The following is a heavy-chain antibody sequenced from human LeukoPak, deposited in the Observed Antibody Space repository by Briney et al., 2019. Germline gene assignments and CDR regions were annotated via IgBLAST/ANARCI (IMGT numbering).Heavy chain of an antibody. CDR3: AKDNSGSYSYYFDY. V-gene: IGHV3-30*18. CDR2: ISYDGSNN. CDR1: GFTFSSYG. Sequence: GRSLRLSCAASGFTFSSYGMHWVRQAPGKGLEWVAVISYDGSNNYYADSVKGRFTISRDNSKNTLYLQMNSLRAEDTAVYYCAKDNSGSYSYYFDYWGQGTLVTVSS. D-gene: IGHD1-26*01. J-gene: IGHJ4*02.